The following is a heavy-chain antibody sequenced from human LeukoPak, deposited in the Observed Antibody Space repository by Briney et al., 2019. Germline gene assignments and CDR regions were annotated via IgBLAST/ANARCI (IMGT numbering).Heavy chain of an antibody. V-gene: IGHV3-48*01. CDR1: GFTFSTYT. Sequence: PGGSLRLSCAASGFTFSTYTMSWVRQAPGKGLEWVSYISGSSSAMDYAASVKGRFTISRDNAKNSLYLQMNSLRAEDTAVYHCARGYCSGGTCYGHFDYWGQGTLVTVSS. CDR2: ISGSSSAM. CDR3: ARGYCSGGTCYGHFDY. D-gene: IGHD2-15*01. J-gene: IGHJ4*02.